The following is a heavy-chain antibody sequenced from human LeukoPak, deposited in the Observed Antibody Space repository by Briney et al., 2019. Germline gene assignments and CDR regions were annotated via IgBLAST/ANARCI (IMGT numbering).Heavy chain of an antibody. J-gene: IGHJ4*02. Sequence: GGSLRLSCAASGFTFSSYAMHWVRQAPGKGLEWVAVISYDESNKYYADSVKGRFTISRDNSKNTLNLQMNSLRAEDTAVYYCAKSGSYYIEVGSFDYWGQGTLVTVSS. CDR1: GFTFSSYA. CDR3: AKSGSYYIEVGSFDY. CDR2: ISYDESNK. V-gene: IGHV3-30*04. D-gene: IGHD1-26*01.